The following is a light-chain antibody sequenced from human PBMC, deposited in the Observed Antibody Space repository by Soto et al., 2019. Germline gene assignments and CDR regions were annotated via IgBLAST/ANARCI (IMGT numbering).Light chain of an antibody. CDR3: QQFNSYPRT. J-gene: IGKJ2*01. CDR1: QGISSY. Sequence: DIQLTQSPSFLSASVGDRVTITCRASQGISSYLAWYQQKPGKAPKLLIYAASTLQSGVPSRFSGSGSGTEFPLTISSLQPEDFATYYCQQFNSYPRTFGQGTKLEIK. CDR2: AAS. V-gene: IGKV1-9*01.